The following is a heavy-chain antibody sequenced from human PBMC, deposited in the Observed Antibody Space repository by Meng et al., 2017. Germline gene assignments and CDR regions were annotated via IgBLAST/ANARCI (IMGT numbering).Heavy chain of an antibody. V-gene: IGHV4-34*01. Sequence: SETLSLTCAVYGGSFSGYYWSWIRQPPGKGLEWIGEINHSGSTNYNPSLKSRVTISVDTSKNQFSLKLSSVTAAETAVYYCARVRFNGDYLYFDSWGQGTLVTVSS. CDR1: GGSFSGYY. J-gene: IGHJ4*02. CDR3: ARVRFNGDYLYFDS. D-gene: IGHD4-17*01. CDR2: INHSGST.